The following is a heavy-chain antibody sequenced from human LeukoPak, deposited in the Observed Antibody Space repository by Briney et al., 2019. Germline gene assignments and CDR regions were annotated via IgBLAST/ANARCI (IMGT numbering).Heavy chain of an antibody. D-gene: IGHD3-22*01. CDR2: ISGSGGST. J-gene: IGHJ4*02. CDR1: GFTFSSYA. CDR3: AKWGYYYDSSGYYYVPYFDY. Sequence: GGSLRLSCAASGFTFSSYAMSWVRQAPGKGLEWVSAISGSGGSTYYADSVKGRFTIPRDNSKNTLYLQMNSLRAEDTAVYYCAKWGYYYDSSGYYYVPYFDYWGQGTLVTVSS. V-gene: IGHV3-23*01.